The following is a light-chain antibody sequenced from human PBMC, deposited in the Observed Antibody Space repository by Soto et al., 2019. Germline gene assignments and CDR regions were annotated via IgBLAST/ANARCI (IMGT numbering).Light chain of an antibody. CDR3: QQYGSSAPIT. CDR2: GAS. Sequence: EIVLTQSPGTLSLSPGEGASLSCRASQASSGNYLAWYQHKPGQAPRLLMYGASSRATGIPDRFSGSGSGTDFTLTISRLQPEDFAVYYCQQYGSSAPITFGQGTRLEFK. V-gene: IGKV3-20*01. CDR1: QASSGNY. J-gene: IGKJ5*01.